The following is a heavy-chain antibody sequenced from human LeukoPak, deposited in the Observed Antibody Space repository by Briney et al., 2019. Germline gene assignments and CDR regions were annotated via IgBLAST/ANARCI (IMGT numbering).Heavy chain of an antibody. CDR1: GYSFTTYW. J-gene: IGHJ4*02. Sequence: GESLKISCKASGYSFTTYWIGWVRQMPGRGLEWMGMIYPGDFDTKYSPSFQGQVTISVDRSVTTAYLQWSSLRVSDTAVYYCARRVAAGALGNFDYWGQGTLVTVSS. CDR3: ARRVAAGALGNFDY. CDR2: IYPGDFDT. V-gene: IGHV5-51*01. D-gene: IGHD6-13*01.